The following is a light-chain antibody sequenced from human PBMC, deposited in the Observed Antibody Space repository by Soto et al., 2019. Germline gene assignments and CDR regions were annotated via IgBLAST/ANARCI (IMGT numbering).Light chain of an antibody. CDR1: QTVSRN. CDR2: DAS. V-gene: IGKV3-11*01. CDR3: QQRANWPT. Sequence: VMTQSPATLSVSPGERATLSCRASQTVSRNLAWYQQRPGQAPRLLIYDASSRATGVPARFSGGGSGTDFTLTISSLEPEDFAVYYCQQRANWPTFGQGTKVDIK. J-gene: IGKJ1*01.